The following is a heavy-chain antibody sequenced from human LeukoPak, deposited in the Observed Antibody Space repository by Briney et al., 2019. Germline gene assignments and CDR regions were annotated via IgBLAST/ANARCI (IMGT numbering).Heavy chain of an antibody. J-gene: IGHJ4*02. V-gene: IGHV3-30*18. Sequence: GGSLRLSCAASGFTFSSYGMHWVRQAPGKELEWVAVISYDGSNKYYADSVKGRFTISRDNSKNTLYLQMNSLRAEDTAVYYCAKDLPSYYYDSSGYGLDYWGQGTLVTVSS. CDR1: GFTFSSYG. D-gene: IGHD3-22*01. CDR2: ISYDGSNK. CDR3: AKDLPSYYYDSSGYGLDY.